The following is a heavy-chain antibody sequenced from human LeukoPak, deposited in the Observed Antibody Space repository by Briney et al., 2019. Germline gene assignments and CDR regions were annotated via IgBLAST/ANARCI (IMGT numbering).Heavy chain of an antibody. V-gene: IGHV3-7*01. Sequence: GGSLRLSCAASGFTSSSYWMTWVRQAPGKGLEWVANIKQDGNEKYYVDSVKGRFTISRDNAKNSLYLQMNSLRAEDTAVYYCARGFDSRFFDKWGQGTLVTVSS. CDR1: GFTSSSYW. CDR3: ARGFDSRFFDK. CDR2: IKQDGNEK. J-gene: IGHJ4*02. D-gene: IGHD3-22*01.